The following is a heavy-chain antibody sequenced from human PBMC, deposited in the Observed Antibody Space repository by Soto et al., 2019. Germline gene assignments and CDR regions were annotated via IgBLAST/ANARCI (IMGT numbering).Heavy chain of an antibody. V-gene: IGHV1-24*01. J-gene: IGHJ6*02. CDR3: ATGVSYCGGDCPYYGMDV. Sequence: ASVKVSCKVSGYTLTELSMHWVRQAPGEGLEWMGGFDPEDGETIYAQKFQGRVTMTEDTSTDTAYMELSSLRSEDTAVYYCATGVSYCGGDCPYYGMDVWGQGTTVTVSS. D-gene: IGHD2-21*02. CDR1: GYTLTELS. CDR2: FDPEDGET.